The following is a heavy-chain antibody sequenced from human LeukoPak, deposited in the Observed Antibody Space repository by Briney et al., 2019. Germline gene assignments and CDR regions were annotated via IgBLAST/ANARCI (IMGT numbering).Heavy chain of an antibody. J-gene: IGHJ5*02. CDR2: IYHSGST. Sequence: SETLSLTCAVSGYSIRSGYYWGWIRQPPGKGLEWIGSIYHSGSTYYNPSLKSRVTISVDTSKNQFSLKLSSVTAADTAVYYCARHLADSSGYSWFDPWGQGTLVTLSS. D-gene: IGHD3-22*01. CDR3: ARHLADSSGYSWFDP. CDR1: GYSIRSGYY. V-gene: IGHV4-38-2*01.